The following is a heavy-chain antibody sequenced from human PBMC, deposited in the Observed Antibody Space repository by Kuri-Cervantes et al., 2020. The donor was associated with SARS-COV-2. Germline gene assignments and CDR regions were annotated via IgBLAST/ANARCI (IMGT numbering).Heavy chain of an antibody. CDR2: MNPNSGNT. V-gene: IGHV1-8*03. Sequence: ASVKVSCKASGYTFTSYDINWVRQATGQGLEWMGWMNPNSGNTGYAQKFQGRVTITRNTSISTAYMELSRLRSDDTAVYYCARDQDIVVVVAATPGRGAFDIWGQETMVTVSS. CDR3: ARDQDIVVVVAATPGRGAFDI. J-gene: IGHJ3*02. D-gene: IGHD2-15*01. CDR1: GYTFTSYD.